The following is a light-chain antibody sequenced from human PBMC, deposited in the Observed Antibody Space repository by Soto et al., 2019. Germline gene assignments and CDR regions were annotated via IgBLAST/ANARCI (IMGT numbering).Light chain of an antibody. CDR2: DVA. CDR1: SSDVGGYNY. CDR3: CSYGGSYTVV. V-gene: IGLV2-11*01. Sequence: QAVVTQPRSVSGSPGQSVTISCTGTSSDVGGYNYVSWYQQHPGKAPKLMIYDVARRPSGVPDRFSGSKSGNTASLTISGLQAEDEADYYCCSYGGSYTVVFGGGTKLTVL. J-gene: IGLJ2*01.